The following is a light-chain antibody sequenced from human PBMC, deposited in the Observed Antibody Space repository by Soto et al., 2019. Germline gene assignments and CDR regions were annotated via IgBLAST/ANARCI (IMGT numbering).Light chain of an antibody. CDR1: SSNIGDYY. CDR3: QSFDTNLNAVV. CDR2: DNH. Sequence: QSVLTQPPSVSAAPGHNVTISCSGSSSNIGDYYVSWYQQLPGTAPKLLIYDNHNRPSGIPDRFSGSKSGASASLAITGLLPEDEADFFCQSFDTNLNAVVFGGGTKLTVL. J-gene: IGLJ2*01. V-gene: IGLV1-51*01.